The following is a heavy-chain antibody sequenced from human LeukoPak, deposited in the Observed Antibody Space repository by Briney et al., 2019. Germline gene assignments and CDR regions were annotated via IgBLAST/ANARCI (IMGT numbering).Heavy chain of an antibody. V-gene: IGHV4-39*07. Sequence: SETLSLTCTVSGGSISSSSYYWVWIRQPPGKGLEWVGNIYYSGSTYYNPALKSRVTISVNTSKNQFSLKLSSVTAADTAVYYCAKRYYQYYIDVWGKGTTVTVSS. CDR3: AKRYYQYYIDV. J-gene: IGHJ6*03. CDR2: IYYSGST. CDR1: GGSISSSSYY.